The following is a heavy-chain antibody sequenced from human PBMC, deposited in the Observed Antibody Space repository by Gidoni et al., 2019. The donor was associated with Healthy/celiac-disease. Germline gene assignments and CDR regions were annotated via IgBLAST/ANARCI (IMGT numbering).Heavy chain of an antibody. J-gene: IGHJ4*02. CDR1: GFTFCSYA. D-gene: IGHD6-19*01. V-gene: IGHV3-23*01. CDR3: AKSSGYSSGSWGYFDY. CDR2: ISGSGGST. Sequence: EAQLLESGGGLVPPGGSLRLSCAASGFTFCSYAMSWFRQAPGKGLEWVSAISGSGGSTYYADSVKGRFTISRDNSKNTLYLQMNSLRAEDTAVYYCAKSSGYSSGSWGYFDYWGQGTLVTVSS.